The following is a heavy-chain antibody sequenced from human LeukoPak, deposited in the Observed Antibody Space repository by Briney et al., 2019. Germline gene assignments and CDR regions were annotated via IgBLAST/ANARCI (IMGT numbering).Heavy chain of an antibody. J-gene: IGHJ4*02. CDR2: IRDDGSIE. CDR3: AKVHSGSWGVFDY. V-gene: IGHV3-30*02. CDR1: GFTFSSYG. D-gene: IGHD6-13*01. Sequence: AGGSLRLSCAASGFTFSSYGMHWARQAPGKGLEWVTFIRDDGSIEYYADSVKGRFTISRDNSKNTVYLQMNSLRAEDTAVYYCAKVHSGSWGVFDYWGQGILVTVSS.